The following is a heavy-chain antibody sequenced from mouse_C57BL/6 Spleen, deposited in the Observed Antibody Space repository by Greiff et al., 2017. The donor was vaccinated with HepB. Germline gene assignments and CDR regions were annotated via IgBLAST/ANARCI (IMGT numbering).Heavy chain of an antibody. V-gene: IGHV14-1*01. CDR3: TTGYYGSSYYFDY. D-gene: IGHD1-1*01. CDR2: IDPEDGDT. J-gene: IGHJ2*01. Sequence: VQLQQSGAELVRPGASVKLSCTASGFNIKDYYMHWVKQRPEQGLEWIGRIDPEDGDTEYAPKFQGKATMTAETSSNTAYLQLSSLTSEDTAVYYCTTGYYGSSYYFDYWGQGTTLTVSS. CDR1: GFNIKDYY.